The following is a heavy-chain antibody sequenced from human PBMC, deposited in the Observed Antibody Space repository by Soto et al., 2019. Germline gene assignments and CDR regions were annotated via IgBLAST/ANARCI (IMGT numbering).Heavy chain of an antibody. Sequence: QITLKESGPTLVKPTQTLTLTCTFSGFSLSTSGVGVGWIRQPPGKALEWLALIYWDDDKRYSPSLKSRLTITKDTSKNQVVLTMTNMDPVDTATYYCAHSLIGYHYDSSGSNWFDPWGQGTLVTVSS. V-gene: IGHV2-5*02. D-gene: IGHD3-22*01. CDR1: GFSLSTSGVG. CDR3: AHSLIGYHYDSSGSNWFDP. J-gene: IGHJ5*02. CDR2: IYWDDDK.